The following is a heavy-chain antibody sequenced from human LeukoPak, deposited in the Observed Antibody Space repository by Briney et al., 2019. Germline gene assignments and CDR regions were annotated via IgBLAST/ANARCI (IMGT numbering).Heavy chain of an antibody. CDR1: GGSISSGGYY. CDR2: IYYSGST. Sequence: SETLSLTCTVSGGSISSGGYYWSWIGQHPGKGLEWIGYIYYSGSTYYNPSLKSRVTISVDTSKNQFSLKLSSVTAADTAVYYCATVNTRGGDCQYFQHWGQGTLVTVSS. V-gene: IGHV4-31*03. CDR3: ATVNTRGGDCQYFQH. D-gene: IGHD2-21*02. J-gene: IGHJ1*01.